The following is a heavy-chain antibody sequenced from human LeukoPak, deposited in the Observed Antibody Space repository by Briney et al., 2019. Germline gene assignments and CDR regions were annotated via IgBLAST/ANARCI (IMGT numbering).Heavy chain of an antibody. CDR1: GFIVSVNY. D-gene: IGHD6-19*01. CDR2: ISGSGGST. CDR3: AKSGSGWPDYYYYCMDV. Sequence: GGSLRLSCAASGFIVSVNYMSWVRQAPGKGLEWVSAISGSGGSTYYADSVKGRFTISRDNSKNTLYLQMNSLRAEDTAVYYCAKSGSGWPDYYYYCMDVWGKGTTVTVSS. J-gene: IGHJ6*03. V-gene: IGHV3-23*01.